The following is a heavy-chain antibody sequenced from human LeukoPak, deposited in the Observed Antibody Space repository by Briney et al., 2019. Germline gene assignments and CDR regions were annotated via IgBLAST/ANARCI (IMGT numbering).Heavy chain of an antibody. Sequence: GGSLRLSCAASGFTFSSYGMHWVRQAPGKGLEWVAVIWYDGSNKYYADSVKGRFTISRDNSKNTLYLQMNSLRAEDTAVYYCARDQAYCGGDCYPFTRYGMDVWGQGTTVTVSS. CDR1: GFTFSSYG. J-gene: IGHJ6*02. CDR2: IWYDGSNK. D-gene: IGHD2-21*02. CDR3: ARDQAYCGGDCYPFTRYGMDV. V-gene: IGHV3-33*01.